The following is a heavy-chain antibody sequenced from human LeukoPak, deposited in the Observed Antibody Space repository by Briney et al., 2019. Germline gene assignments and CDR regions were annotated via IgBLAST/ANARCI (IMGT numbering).Heavy chain of an antibody. V-gene: IGHV4-34*01. CDR2: INHSGST. CDR3: ARGLSYYYGSGSLGY. Sequence: SETLSLTCAVYGGSFSGYYWSWIRQPPGKGLEWIGEINHSGSTNYNPSLKRRVTISVDTSKNQFSLKLSSVTAADTAVYYCARGLSYYYGSGSLGYWGQGTLVTVSS. CDR1: GGSFSGYY. D-gene: IGHD3-10*01. J-gene: IGHJ4*02.